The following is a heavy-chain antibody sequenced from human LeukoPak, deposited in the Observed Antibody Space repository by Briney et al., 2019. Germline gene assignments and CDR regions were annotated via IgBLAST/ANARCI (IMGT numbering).Heavy chain of an antibody. CDR3: ARAGRRYYYYMDV. CDR2: ISGSGGNT. J-gene: IGHJ6*03. Sequence: GGSLRLSCAASGFTFSNYAMNWVRQAPGKGLEWVSGISGSGGNTYYADSVKGRCTISRDNSKNTLYLQMNSLRAEDTAVYYCARAGRRYYYYMDVWGKGTTVTVSS. V-gene: IGHV3-23*01. CDR1: GFTFSNYA.